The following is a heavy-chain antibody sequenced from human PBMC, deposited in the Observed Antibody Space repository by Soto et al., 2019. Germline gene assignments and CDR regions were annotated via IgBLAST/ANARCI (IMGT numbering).Heavy chain of an antibody. CDR3: ARRGFTFAGGAPTNWFDP. CDR1: SGSISGTHW. CDR2: TYSTGST. Sequence: QVQLQESGPGLVRPSGTLSLTCSVSSGSISGTHWWSWFRQTPGKGLEWIGETYSTGSTNYKSSLKSRLSISVDTSKNQFLLNLTAVTAADTALYFCARRGFTFAGGAPTNWFDPWGPGTLVTVSS. J-gene: IGHJ5*02. D-gene: IGHD3-16*01. V-gene: IGHV4-4*02.